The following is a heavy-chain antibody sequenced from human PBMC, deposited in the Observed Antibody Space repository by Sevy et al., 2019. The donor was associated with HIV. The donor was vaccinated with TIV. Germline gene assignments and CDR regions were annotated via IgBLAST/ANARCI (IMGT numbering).Heavy chain of an antibody. J-gene: IGHJ4*02. CDR2: IKSKSEGGTT. D-gene: IGHD2-8*01. CDR1: GFTFSNAW. Sequence: GGSLRLSCGASGFTFSNAWMTWVRQAPGKGLEWVGRIKSKSEGGTTDNAAPVKGRITISRDDSKNTLYLQMNSLKSDYTDVYYCTNTRGYCIDGVCGEYLDSWGQGTLVTVSS. V-gene: IGHV3-15*01. CDR3: TNTRGYCIDGVCGEYLDS.